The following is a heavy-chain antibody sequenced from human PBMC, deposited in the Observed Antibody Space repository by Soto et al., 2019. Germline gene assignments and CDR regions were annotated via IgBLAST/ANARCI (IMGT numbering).Heavy chain of an antibody. V-gene: IGHV7-4-1*01. J-gene: IGHJ6*02. CDR2: INTNTGNP. D-gene: IGHD2-15*01. CDR1: GYTFTSYA. Sequence: QVQLVQSGSELKKPGASVKVSCKASGYTFTSYAMNWVRQAPGQGLEWMGWINTNTGNPTYAQGFTGRFVFSLDTAVSTAYLQICSLKAEDTAVYYCARVLHPDIAGLYYYYYYGMDVWGQGTTVTVSS. CDR3: ARVLHPDIAGLYYYYYYGMDV.